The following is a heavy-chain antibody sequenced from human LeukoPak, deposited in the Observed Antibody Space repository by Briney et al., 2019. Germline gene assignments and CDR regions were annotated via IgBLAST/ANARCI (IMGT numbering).Heavy chain of an antibody. CDR2: FNPSGGRT. D-gene: IGHD3-22*01. Sequence: ASVKVSCKASGYTFTSFYIHWVRQAPGQGLEWMGIFNPSGGRTSYAQKFQGRVTMTRDTSTSTVYMELSSLRSEDTAVYYCARGSTPSYYYDSSGHFDYWGQGTLVTVSS. CDR1: GYTFTSFY. CDR3: ARGSTPSYYYDSSGHFDY. J-gene: IGHJ4*02. V-gene: IGHV1-46*01.